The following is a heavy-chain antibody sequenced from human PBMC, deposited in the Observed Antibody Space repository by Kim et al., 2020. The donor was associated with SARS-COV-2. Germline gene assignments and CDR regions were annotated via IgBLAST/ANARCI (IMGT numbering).Heavy chain of an antibody. CDR1: GGSISGYY. CDR2: IYDSESS. CDR3: ARSIAPLVGLGEVGD. Sequence: SETLSLTCTVSGGSISGYYWSWIRQPPGKGLEWIGYIYDSESSNYKSSLKSRVTISLDTSRNQFSLNLSSVTAADTAVDYCARSIAPLVGLGEVGDWGPG. J-gene: IGHJ1*01. D-gene: IGHD3-10*01. V-gene: IGHV4-59*01.